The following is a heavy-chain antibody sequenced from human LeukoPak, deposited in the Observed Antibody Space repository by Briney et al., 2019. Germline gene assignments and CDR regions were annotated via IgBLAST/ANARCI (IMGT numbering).Heavy chain of an antibody. V-gene: IGHV1-18*04. J-gene: IGHJ6*04. Sequence: ASVKVSCKASGYAFTGYYMHWVRQAPGQGLEWMGWISAYNGNTNYAQKLQGRATMTTDTSTSTAYMELRSLRSDDTAVYYCARDVVVVPAAMIDIDYYGMDVWGKGTTVTVSS. CDR2: ISAYNGNT. CDR3: ARDVVVVPAAMIDIDYYGMDV. D-gene: IGHD2-2*01. CDR1: GYAFTGYY.